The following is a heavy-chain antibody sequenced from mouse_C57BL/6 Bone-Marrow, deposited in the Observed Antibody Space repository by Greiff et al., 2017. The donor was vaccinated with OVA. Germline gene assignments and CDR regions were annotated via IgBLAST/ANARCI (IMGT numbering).Heavy chain of an antibody. D-gene: IGHD2-1*01. Sequence: EVKLQQSGPELVKPGASVKISCKASGYTFTDYYMNWVKQSHGKSLEWIGDINHNNGGTSYNQKFKGKATLTVDKSSSTAYMELRSLTSEDSAVYYCARYYGNYVSRWYFDVWGTGTTVTVSS. CDR3: ARYYGNYVSRWYFDV. J-gene: IGHJ1*03. V-gene: IGHV1-26*01. CDR1: GYTFTDYY. CDR2: INHNNGGT.